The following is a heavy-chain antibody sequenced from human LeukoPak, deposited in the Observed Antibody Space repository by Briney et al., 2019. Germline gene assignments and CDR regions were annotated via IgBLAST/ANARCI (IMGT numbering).Heavy chain of an antibody. V-gene: IGHV4-30-4*07. CDR1: GGSISSGGYS. D-gene: IGHD6-13*01. Sequence: SQTLSLTCAVSGGSISSGGYSWSWIRQPPGKGLEWIGYIYYSGSTYYNPSLKSRVTISVDTSKNQFSLKLSSVTAADTAVYYCARTKDSSSWRYFDYWGQGTLVTVSS. CDR3: ARTKDSSSWRYFDY. CDR2: IYYSGST. J-gene: IGHJ4*02.